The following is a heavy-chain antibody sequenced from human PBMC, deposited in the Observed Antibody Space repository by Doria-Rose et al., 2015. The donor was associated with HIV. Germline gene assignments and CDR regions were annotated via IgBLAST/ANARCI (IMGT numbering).Heavy chain of an antibody. V-gene: IGHV2-26*01. Sequence: QITLKESGPVLVKPTETLTLTCTVSGVSLSSPGMGVSWIRQPPGKALEWLANIFSYDERSYNTSLKSRLTISRVTSKSQLFLTMTDMDPVDAATYYCARIKSSRWYHNCYFDFWSQGALVFVSA. J-gene: IGHJ4*02. CDR2: IFSYDER. CDR1: GVSLSSPGMG. D-gene: IGHD6-13*01. CDR3: ARIKSSRWYHNCYFDF.